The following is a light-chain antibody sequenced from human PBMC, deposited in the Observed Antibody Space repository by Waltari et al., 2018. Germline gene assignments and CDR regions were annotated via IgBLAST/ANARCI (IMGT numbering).Light chain of an antibody. CDR1: RSNIGVNY. V-gene: IGLV1-47*01. J-gene: IGLJ3*02. CDR3: AAWDDSLSGPWV. Sequence: QSVLTQPASASGTPGQRVTISCSGSRSNIGVNYVCWYQHPPGTAPKLLIYRPDQRPSGVPDRFSGSKSGTAAYLAISGLRSEDEADYYCAAWDDSLSGPWVFGGGTKVTVL. CDR2: RPD.